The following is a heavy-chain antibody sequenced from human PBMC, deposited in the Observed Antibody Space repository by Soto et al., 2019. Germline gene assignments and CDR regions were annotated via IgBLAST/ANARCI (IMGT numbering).Heavy chain of an antibody. Sequence: QVQLVESGGGVAQPGRSLRLSCAASGSTFSSYAMHWVRQAPGKGLEWVAVIWYDGSNEDYADSVKGRFTISRDNSKNTLFLLMNSLRVEDTAVYYCAREETGTFDRWDQGTLVTVSS. CDR1: GSTFSSYA. D-gene: IGHD1-1*01. V-gene: IGHV3-33*01. CDR2: IWYDGSNE. J-gene: IGHJ4*02. CDR3: AREETGTFDR.